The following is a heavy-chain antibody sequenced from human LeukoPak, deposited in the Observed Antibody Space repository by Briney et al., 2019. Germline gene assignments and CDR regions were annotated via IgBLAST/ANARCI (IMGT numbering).Heavy chain of an antibody. CDR2: IWYDGSNK. D-gene: IGHD4-17*01. CDR3: ARDTSIRVTTATKYYGMDV. V-gene: IGHV3-33*01. CDR1: GFTFSSYG. Sequence: GGSLRLSCAASGFTFSSYGMHWVRQAPGKGLEWVAVIWYDGSNKYYADSVKGRFTISRDNSKNTLYLQMNSLRAEDTAVYYCARDTSIRVTTATKYYGMDVWGQGTTVTVSS. J-gene: IGHJ6*02.